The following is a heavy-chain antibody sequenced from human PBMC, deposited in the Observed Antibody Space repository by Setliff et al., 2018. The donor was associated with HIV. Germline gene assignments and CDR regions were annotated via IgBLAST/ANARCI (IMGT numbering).Heavy chain of an antibody. D-gene: IGHD3-22*01. Sequence: SVKVSCKASGGTFSSYAISWVRQAPGQGLEWMGGIIPIFGTANYAQKFQGRVTITTDEFTSTAYMELSSLRSEDTAVYYCASDYYDSSGYPQGAFDIWGQGTMVTVSS. V-gene: IGHV1-69*05. CDR2: IIPIFGTA. J-gene: IGHJ3*02. CDR3: ASDYYDSSGYPQGAFDI. CDR1: GGTFSSYA.